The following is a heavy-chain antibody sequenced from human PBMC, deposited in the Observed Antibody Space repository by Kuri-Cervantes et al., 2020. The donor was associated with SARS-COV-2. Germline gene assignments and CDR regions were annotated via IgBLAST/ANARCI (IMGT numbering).Heavy chain of an antibody. J-gene: IGHJ4*02. D-gene: IGHD3-3*01. CDR3: ARVEGISLDY. CDR2: ISSSSSTI. V-gene: IGHV3-48*01. Sequence: GESLKISCAASGCTFSSYSMNWVRQAPGQGLEWVSYISSSSSTIYYADSVKGRFTIPSDNAKNSLYLQMNSLRAEDTAVHYCARVEGISLDYWGQGTLVTVSS. CDR1: GCTFSSYS.